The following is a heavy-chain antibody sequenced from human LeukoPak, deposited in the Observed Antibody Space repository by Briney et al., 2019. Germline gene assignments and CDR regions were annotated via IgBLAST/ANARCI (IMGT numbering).Heavy chain of an antibody. J-gene: IGHJ4*01. CDR3: ARLVLTHAYDY. V-gene: IGHV5-51*01. Sequence: GASLKISCQGSGYNFSRHWIGWVRQMPGKGLEWMAIIYPGDSDIRYSPSFQGQVTISADKSINTAYLQWSSLKASDTAMYYCARLVLTHAYDYWGQGTLVTVSS. CDR2: IYPGDSDI. D-gene: IGHD2-21*02. CDR1: GYNFSRHW.